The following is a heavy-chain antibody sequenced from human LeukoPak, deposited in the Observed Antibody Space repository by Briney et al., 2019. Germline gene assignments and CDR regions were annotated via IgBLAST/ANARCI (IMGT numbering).Heavy chain of an antibody. D-gene: IGHD3-22*01. CDR3: AADLPNYYDRRYFQH. CDR2: IIPILGIA. V-gene: IGHV1-69*04. Sequence: SVKVSCKASGGTFSSYAISWVRQAPGQGLEWMGRIIPILGIANYAQKFQGRVTIPADKSTSTAYMELSSLRSEDTAVYYCAADLPNYYDRRYFQHWGQGTLVTVSS. J-gene: IGHJ1*01. CDR1: GGTFSSYA.